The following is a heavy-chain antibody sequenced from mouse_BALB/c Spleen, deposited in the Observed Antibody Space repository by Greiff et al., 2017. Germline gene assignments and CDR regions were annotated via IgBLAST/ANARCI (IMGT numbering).Heavy chain of an antibody. Sequence: DVQLVESGGGLVQPGESLKLSCESNEYEFPSHDMSWVRKTPEKRLEWVAAINSDGGSTYYPDTMERRFIISRDNTKTTPYLQMSSLRSEDTALSYCARATRSTALAYWGQGTLVTVSA. J-gene: IGHJ3*01. CDR2: INSDGGST. CDR3: ARATRSTALAY. D-gene: IGHD2-4*01. V-gene: IGHV5-2*01. CDR1: EYEFPSHD.